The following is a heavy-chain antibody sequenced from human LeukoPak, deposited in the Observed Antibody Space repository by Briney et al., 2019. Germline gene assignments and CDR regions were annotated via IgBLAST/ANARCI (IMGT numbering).Heavy chain of an antibody. CDR2: VDPESGAA. J-gene: IGHJ4*02. V-gene: IGHV1-18*01. D-gene: IGHD2-2*01. CDR3: ATGPTMPEPNTSPGLLDF. Sequence: ASVKVSCKASGYTFTSYGISWVRQAPGQGLEWMGGVDPESGAAMYAQKLQGRVTMTEDTSTDTAYMELNSLTSDDTAVYYCATGPTMPEPNTSPGLLDFWGQGTLVTVSS. CDR1: GYTFTSYG.